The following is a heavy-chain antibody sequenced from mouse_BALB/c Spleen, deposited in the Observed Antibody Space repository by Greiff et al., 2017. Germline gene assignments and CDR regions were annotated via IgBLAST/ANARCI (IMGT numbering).Heavy chain of an antibody. Sequence: EVQVVESGPGLVKPSQSLSLTCSVTGYSITSGYYWNWIRQFPGNKLEWMGYISYDGSNNYNPSLKNRISITRDTSKNQFFLKLNSVTTEDTATYYCARDLDGNFAMDYWGQGTSVTVSS. CDR1: GYSITSGYY. J-gene: IGHJ4*01. V-gene: IGHV3-6*02. CDR3: ARDLDGNFAMDY. CDR2: ISYDGSN. D-gene: IGHD2-1*01.